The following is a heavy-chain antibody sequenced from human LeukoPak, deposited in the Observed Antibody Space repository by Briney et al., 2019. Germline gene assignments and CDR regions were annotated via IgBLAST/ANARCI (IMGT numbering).Heavy chain of an antibody. CDR1: GGTFTNYA. CDR2: IIPILDVT. Sequence: PVKASCKASGGTFTNYAINWVRRAPGQGRECMGRIIPILDVTNYAQKFQGRVTITADQSTTTAYIELSSLRSAGTAVDYCAGGGGVDILTGFQYWGQGTLVTVSS. V-gene: IGHV1-69*04. J-gene: IGHJ4*02. D-gene: IGHD3-9*01. CDR3: AGGGGVDILTGFQY.